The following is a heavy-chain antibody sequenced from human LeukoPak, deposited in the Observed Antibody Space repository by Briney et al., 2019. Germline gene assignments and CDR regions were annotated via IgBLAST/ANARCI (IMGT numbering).Heavy chain of an antibody. Sequence: KTSETLSLTCTVSGGSISSSGYYWGWIRQPPGKGLEWIGNIYCSGSTYYNPSLKSRVTISVDTSKNHFSLKLNSVTAADTALYYCARLGYCSSASCGPLDYWGQGTLVTVSS. D-gene: IGHD2-2*01. V-gene: IGHV4-39*02. CDR3: ARLGYCSSASCGPLDY. CDR1: GGSISSSGYY. J-gene: IGHJ4*02. CDR2: IYCSGST.